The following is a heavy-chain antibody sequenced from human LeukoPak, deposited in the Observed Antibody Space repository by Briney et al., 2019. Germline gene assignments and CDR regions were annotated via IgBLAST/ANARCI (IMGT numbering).Heavy chain of an antibody. CDR3: ARETPYSSGWYNWFDP. Sequence: APVKVSCTASGYTFTSYAMHWVRQAPGQRLEWMGWINAGNGNTKYSQKFQGRVTITRDTSASTAYMELSSLRSEDTAVYYCARETPYSSGWYNWFDPWGQGTLVTVSS. J-gene: IGHJ5*02. CDR1: GYTFTSYA. CDR2: INAGNGNT. D-gene: IGHD6-19*01. V-gene: IGHV1-3*01.